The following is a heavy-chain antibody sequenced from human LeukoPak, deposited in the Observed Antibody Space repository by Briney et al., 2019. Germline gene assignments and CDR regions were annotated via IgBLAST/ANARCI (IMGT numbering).Heavy chain of an antibody. CDR2: IYYSGST. CDR1: GGSISSYY. V-gene: IGHV4-59*08. D-gene: IGHD4-17*01. Sequence: PSETLSLTCTVSGGSISSYYWSWLRQPPGKGLEWIGYIYYSGSTNYNPSLKSRVTISVDTSKNQFSLKLSSVTAADTAVYYCARLGNDYGGNLDWFDPWGQGTLVTVSS. CDR3: ARLGNDYGGNLDWFDP. J-gene: IGHJ5*02.